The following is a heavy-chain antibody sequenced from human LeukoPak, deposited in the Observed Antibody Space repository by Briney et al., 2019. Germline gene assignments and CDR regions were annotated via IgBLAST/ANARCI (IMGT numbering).Heavy chain of an antibody. J-gene: IGHJ6*02. CDR3: ARDHVGPPHNYYYGMDV. Sequence: ASVKVSCKASGYTFTSYYMHWVRQAPGQGLEWMGIINPSGGSTSYAQKFQGRVTMTRDTSTSTVYMELSSLRSEDTAVYYCARDHVGPPHNYYYGMDVWGQGTTVTVSS. V-gene: IGHV1-46*01. CDR2: INPSGGST. CDR1: GYTFTSYY.